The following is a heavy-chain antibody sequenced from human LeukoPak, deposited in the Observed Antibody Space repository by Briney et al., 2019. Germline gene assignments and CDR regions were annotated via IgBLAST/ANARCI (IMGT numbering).Heavy chain of an antibody. D-gene: IGHD2-2*01. CDR2: TIPIIGGT. CDR3: ARESYCSSASCKQDY. V-gene: IGHV1-2*02. CDR1: GYTFTDYY. J-gene: IGHJ4*02. Sequence: ASVKVSCMASGYTFTDYYMHWGRQAPEEGLEWMGWTIPIIGGTHYGSVTMTRDTSISTVYMKLSRLRSDDTAVYYCARESYCSSASCKQDYWGQGNLVTVSS.